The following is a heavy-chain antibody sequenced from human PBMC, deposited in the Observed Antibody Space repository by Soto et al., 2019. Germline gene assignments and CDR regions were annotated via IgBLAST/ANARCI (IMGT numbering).Heavy chain of an antibody. CDR3: ASSYYGSGNPKDYYYGMDV. CDR2: INAGNGNT. D-gene: IGHD3-10*01. V-gene: IGHV1-3*01. CDR1: GYTFTSYA. Sequence: QVQPVQSGAEVKKPGASVKVSCKASGYTFTSYAMHWVRQAPGQRLEWMGWINAGNGNTKYSQKFQGRVTITRDTSASTAYMELSSLRSEDTAVYYCASSYYGSGNPKDYYYGMDVWGQGTTVTVSS. J-gene: IGHJ6*02.